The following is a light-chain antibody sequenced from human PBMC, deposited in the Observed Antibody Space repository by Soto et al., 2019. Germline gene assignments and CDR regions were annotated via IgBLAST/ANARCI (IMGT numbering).Light chain of an antibody. CDR1: QSVSSSY. Sequence: EIVLTQSPGTLSLSPGERATLSCRASQSVSSSYLAWYQQKLGQAPRLLIYGASSRATGIPDRFSGSGSGTDFTLTISRLEPEDFAVYYCQQYGSSPLLTFGGGTMVEIK. V-gene: IGKV3-20*01. CDR2: GAS. CDR3: QQYGSSPLLT. J-gene: IGKJ4*01.